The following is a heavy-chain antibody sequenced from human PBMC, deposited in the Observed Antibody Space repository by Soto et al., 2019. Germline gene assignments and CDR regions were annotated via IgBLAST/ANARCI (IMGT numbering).Heavy chain of an antibody. J-gene: IGHJ6*02. Sequence: GGSLRLSCAASGFSFSNYAMRWFRQAPGKGGEGVAGISYDGSNKVYRESVKGRVTISIDNSKNTLYLQMSSVRAEGTAVYYCAEYWTSTRNYYALDVWGQGTTVTVSS. CDR3: AEYWTSTRNYYALDV. V-gene: IGHV3-30*18. D-gene: IGHD1-1*01. CDR1: GFSFSNYA. CDR2: ISYDGSNK.